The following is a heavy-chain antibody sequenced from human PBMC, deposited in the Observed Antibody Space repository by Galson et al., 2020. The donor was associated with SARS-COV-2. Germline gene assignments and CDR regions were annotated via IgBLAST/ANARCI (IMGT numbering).Heavy chain of an antibody. V-gene: IGHV4-39*07. J-gene: IGHJ4*02. CDR3: ARHASGYYYDSSFDY. CDR1: GGSISSSSYY. CDR2: ISYSGST. Sequence: SETLSLTCTVSGGSISSSSYYWGWIRQPPGKGLEWIGNISYSGSTYYNPSLQSRVTISVDTSKNQFSLKLSSVTAADTAVYYCARHASGYYYDSSFDYWGQGTLVTVSS. D-gene: IGHD3-22*01.